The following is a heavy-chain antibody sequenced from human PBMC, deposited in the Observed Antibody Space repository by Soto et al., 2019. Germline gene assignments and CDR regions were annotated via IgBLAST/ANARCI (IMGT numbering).Heavy chain of an antibody. D-gene: IGHD3-22*01. V-gene: IGHV3-49*04. J-gene: IGHJ4*02. CDR2: IRSKAYGGTT. CDR1: GFTFGDYA. Sequence: GGSLRLSCTASGFTFGDYAMSWVRQAPGKGLEWVGFIRSKAYGGTTEYAASVKGRFTISRDDSKSIAYLQMNSLRAEDTAVYYCARDSSGYYLDYWGQGTLVTVSS. CDR3: ARDSSGYYLDY.